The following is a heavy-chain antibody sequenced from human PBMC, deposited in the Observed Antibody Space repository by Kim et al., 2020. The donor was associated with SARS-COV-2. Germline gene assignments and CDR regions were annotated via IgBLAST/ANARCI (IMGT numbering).Heavy chain of an antibody. CDR3: VKEYQSGDGYWYFDL. Sequence: DSVQGRFTIAGDNSKNTLYLQMSSLRAEDTSIYYCVKEYQSGDGYWYFDLWGRGTLVTVSS. D-gene: IGHD4-17*01. J-gene: IGHJ2*01. V-gene: IGHV3-64D*06.